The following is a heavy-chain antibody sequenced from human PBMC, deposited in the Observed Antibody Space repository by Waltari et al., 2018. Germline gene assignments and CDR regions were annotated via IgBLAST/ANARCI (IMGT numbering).Heavy chain of an antibody. J-gene: IGHJ6*02. CDR1: GYTFPGYY. V-gene: IGHV1-2*02. Sequence: QVQLVQSGAEVKKPGASVKVSCKASGYTFPGYYMHWVRPAPGQGLEWMGWINPNSGGTNYAQKFQGRVTMTRDTSISTAYMELSRLRSDDTAVYYCARWCSGGSCAVEKRDYYGMDVWGQGTTVTVSS. D-gene: IGHD2-15*01. CDR3: ARWCSGGSCAVEKRDYYGMDV. CDR2: INPNSGGT.